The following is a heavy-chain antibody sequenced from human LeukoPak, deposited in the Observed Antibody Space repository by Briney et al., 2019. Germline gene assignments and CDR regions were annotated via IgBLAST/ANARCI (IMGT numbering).Heavy chain of an antibody. CDR3: ARGIVGATTQFDY. J-gene: IGHJ4*02. Sequence: PSETLSLTCTVSGGSISSYYWSWIRQPPGKGLEWIGYIYYSGSTNYNPSLKSRVTISVDTSKNQFSLKLSSVTAADTAVYYCARGIVGATTQFDYWDQGTLVTVSS. D-gene: IGHD1-26*01. CDR1: GGSISSYY. V-gene: IGHV4-59*01. CDR2: IYYSGST.